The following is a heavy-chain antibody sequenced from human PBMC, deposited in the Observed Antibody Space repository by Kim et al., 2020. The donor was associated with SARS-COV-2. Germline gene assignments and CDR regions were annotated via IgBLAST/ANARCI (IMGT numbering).Heavy chain of an antibody. D-gene: IGHD3-10*01. V-gene: IGHV1-69*13. CDR3: ARVEGYYYGSGSYYNVEDWFDP. CDR1: GGTFSSYA. CDR2: IIPIFGTA. Sequence: SVKVSCKASGGTFSSYAISWVRQAPGQGLEWMGGIIPIFGTANYAQKFQGRVTITADESTSTAYMELSSLRSEDTAVYYCARVEGYYYGSGSYYNVEDWFDPWGQGTLVTVSS. J-gene: IGHJ5*02.